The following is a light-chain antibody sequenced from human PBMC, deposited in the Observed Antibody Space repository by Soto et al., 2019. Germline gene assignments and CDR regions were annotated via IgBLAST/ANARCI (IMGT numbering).Light chain of an antibody. CDR1: SSNIGSNY. CDR3: AAWDGSLSGGV. Sequence: QSVLTQPPSASGTPGQRVVISCSGSSSNIGSNYVYWYQQLPGTAPKLLIQRNNERPSGVPDRFSGSKSGTSASLAISGLRSEDEADYYCAAWDGSLSGGVFGTGTKVTVL. CDR2: RNN. J-gene: IGLJ1*01. V-gene: IGLV1-47*01.